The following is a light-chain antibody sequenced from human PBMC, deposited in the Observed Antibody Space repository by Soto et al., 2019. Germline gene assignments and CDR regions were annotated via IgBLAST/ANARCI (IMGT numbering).Light chain of an antibody. Sequence: QSALTQPPSVSGAAGQRVTISCTGSSSNIGAGYDVHWYQQLPGTAPKLLIYANNIRPSGVPGRFSGSKSGTSASLAITGLXAEDEADYYCQSYDSSLSGYVFGTGTKVTVL. CDR1: SSNIGAGYD. CDR2: ANN. J-gene: IGLJ1*01. V-gene: IGLV1-40*01. CDR3: QSYDSSLSGYV.